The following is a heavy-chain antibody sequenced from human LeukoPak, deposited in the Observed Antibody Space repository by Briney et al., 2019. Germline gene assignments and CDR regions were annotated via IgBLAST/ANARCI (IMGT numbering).Heavy chain of an antibody. V-gene: IGHV4-39*07. Sequence: SETLSLTCSVSDGSISSGYYYWAWIRQPPGKGPEWIGSIYYSGTTYPNPSLKSRVTISVDTSKNQFSLKLSSVTAADTAVYYCASLFSIFWALGHFDYWGQGTLVTVSS. CDR1: DGSISSGYYY. D-gene: IGHD3-9*01. J-gene: IGHJ4*02. CDR3: ASLFSIFWALGHFDY. CDR2: IYYSGTT.